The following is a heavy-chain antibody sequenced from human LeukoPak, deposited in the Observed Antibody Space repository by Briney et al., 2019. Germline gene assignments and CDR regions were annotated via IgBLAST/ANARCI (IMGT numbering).Heavy chain of an antibody. CDR2: MYYSGST. J-gene: IGHJ4*02. V-gene: IGHV4-59*08. Sequence: SETLSLTCTVSGGSISSYYWSWIRQPPGKGLEWSGYMYYSGSTNYNPSPKSRLTISVHTSKTQFSLKLSSVPAAATAVYSCAKLSRGYSGYDPYRADYWGQGTLVTVSS. CDR3: AKLSRGYSGYDPYRADY. CDR1: GGSISSYY. D-gene: IGHD5-12*01.